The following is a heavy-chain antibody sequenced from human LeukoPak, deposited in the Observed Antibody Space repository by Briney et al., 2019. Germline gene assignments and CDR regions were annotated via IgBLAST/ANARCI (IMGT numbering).Heavy chain of an antibody. J-gene: IGHJ4*02. CDR1: GFYFSSNW. D-gene: IGHD3-3*01. CDR2: IKGDGIST. V-gene: IGHV3-74*01. CDR3: AKDHYWSIDY. Sequence: PGGSLRLSCAASGFYFSSNWMYWVRHAPGQGLVWVSRIKGDGISTNYADSVKGRFTISRDIAKNTLYLQMNSLRAEDTGVYYCAKDHYWSIDYWGRGTLVTVSS.